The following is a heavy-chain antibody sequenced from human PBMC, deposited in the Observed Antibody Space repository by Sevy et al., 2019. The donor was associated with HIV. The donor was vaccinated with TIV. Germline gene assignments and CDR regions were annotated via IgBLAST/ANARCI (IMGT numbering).Heavy chain of an antibody. CDR1: GFTFSSYA. CDR2: IRDSGEST. D-gene: IGHD3-3*01. J-gene: IGHJ3*02. Sequence: GGSLRLSCAASGFTFSSYAMSWFRQAPGKGLEWVSTIRDSGESTYNADSVKGRFTISRDNSKYTLYLQMNSLSADDTAVYYCATGGDFWSGYSNDAFDIWGQGTMVTVSS. CDR3: ATGGDFWSGYSNDAFDI. V-gene: IGHV3-23*01.